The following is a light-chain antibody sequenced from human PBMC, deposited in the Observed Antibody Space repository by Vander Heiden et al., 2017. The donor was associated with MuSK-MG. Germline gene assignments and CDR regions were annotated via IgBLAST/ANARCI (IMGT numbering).Light chain of an antibody. CDR3: QQSDSLPQT. J-gene: IGKJ1*01. Sequence: EIVLTQSPDFQSVTPKEKVTITCRASQSIGSTLHWYQQKPDQSPKLLIKYASQSCSGVPSRFRGSGSGTHFTLTINSLEAEDAATYYCQQSDSLPQTFGQGTKVEIK. CDR1: QSIGST. V-gene: IGKV6-21*01. CDR2: YAS.